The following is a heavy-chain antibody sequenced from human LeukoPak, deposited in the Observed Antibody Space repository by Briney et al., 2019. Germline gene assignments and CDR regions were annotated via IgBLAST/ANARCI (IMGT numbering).Heavy chain of an antibody. CDR1: GGSISSSNW. CDR2: IYHSGST. D-gene: IGHD2-21*02. CDR3: ARGAYCGGDCYDRLDY. Sequence: SETLSLTCAVSGGSISSSNWWSWVRPPPGKGLEWIGEIYHSGSTNYNPSLKSRVTISVDKSKNQFSLKLSSVTAADTAVYYCARGAYCGGDCYDRLDYWGQGTLVTVSS. V-gene: IGHV4-4*02. J-gene: IGHJ4*02.